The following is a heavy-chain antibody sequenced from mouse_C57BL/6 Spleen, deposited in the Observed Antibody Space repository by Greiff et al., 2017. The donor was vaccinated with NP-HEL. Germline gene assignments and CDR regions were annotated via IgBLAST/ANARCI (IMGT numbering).Heavy chain of an antibody. J-gene: IGHJ4*01. V-gene: IGHV7-3*01. D-gene: IGHD6-2*01. CDR2: IRNKANGYTT. Sequence: EVQLVESGGGLVQPGGSLSLSCAASGFTFTDYYMSWVRQPPGKALEWLGFIRNKANGYTTEYSASVKGRFTISRDNSQSILYLQMNALRAEDSATYYCARYRALSESYAMDYWGQGTSVTVSS. CDR3: ARYRALSESYAMDY. CDR1: GFTFTDYY.